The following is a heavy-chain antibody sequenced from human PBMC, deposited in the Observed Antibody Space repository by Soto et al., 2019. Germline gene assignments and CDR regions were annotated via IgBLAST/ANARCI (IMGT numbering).Heavy chain of an antibody. CDR3: ARVTPGNNLYYHYGVDV. D-gene: IGHD1-1*01. CDR1: GFNFGTYA. Sequence: PGGSLRLSCVASGFNFGTYAIHWVRQAPGKGLQWVALIAYDGINTYYADSVKGRFTISRDNSKNTLHLQMNSLRPEDTGVYFCARVTPGNNLYYHYGVDVWGQGTTVTVSS. V-gene: IGHV3-30-3*01. CDR2: IAYDGINT. J-gene: IGHJ6*02.